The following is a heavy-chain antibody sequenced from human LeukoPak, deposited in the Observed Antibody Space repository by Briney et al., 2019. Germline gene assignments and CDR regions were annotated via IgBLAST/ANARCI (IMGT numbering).Heavy chain of an antibody. Sequence: ASVKVSCKASGYTFTSYGISWVRQAPGQGLEWMGWISAYNGNTNYAQKLQGRVTMTTDTSTSTAYMELRSLRSDDTAVYYCARGRTRWLQMGDAFDIWGQGTMVTVSS. CDR3: ARGRTRWLQMGDAFDI. CDR1: GYTFTSYG. V-gene: IGHV1-18*01. D-gene: IGHD5-24*01. J-gene: IGHJ3*02. CDR2: ISAYNGNT.